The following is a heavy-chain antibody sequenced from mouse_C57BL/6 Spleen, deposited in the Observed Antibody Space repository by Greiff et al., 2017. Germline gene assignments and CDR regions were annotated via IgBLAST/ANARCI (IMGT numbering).Heavy chain of an antibody. Sequence: VKLMESDAELVKPGASVKISCKVSGYTFTDHTIHWMKQRPEQGLEWIGYIYPRDGSTKYNEKFKGKATLTADKSSSTAYMQLSSLTSEDSAVYFCARWGCGSSYDYWGQGTTLTVSS. J-gene: IGHJ2*01. CDR3: ARWGCGSSYDY. CDR1: GYTFTDHT. CDR2: IYPRDGST. D-gene: IGHD1-1*01. V-gene: IGHV1-78*01.